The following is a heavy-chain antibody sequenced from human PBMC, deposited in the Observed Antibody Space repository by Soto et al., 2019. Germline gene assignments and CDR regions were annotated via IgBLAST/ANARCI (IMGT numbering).Heavy chain of an antibody. CDR3: ARSVDP. CDR2: IFYSGTT. V-gene: IGHV4-31*03. J-gene: IGHJ5*02. CDR1: GGSISSGGYY. Sequence: QMQLQESGPGLVKPSQTLSLTCTVSGGSISSGGYYWSWIRQHPGKGLEWIGYIFYSGTTYYNPSLKSRVTISLNTSKNQFSRKLSSVSAADTAVYYGARSVDPWGQGTLVSVSS.